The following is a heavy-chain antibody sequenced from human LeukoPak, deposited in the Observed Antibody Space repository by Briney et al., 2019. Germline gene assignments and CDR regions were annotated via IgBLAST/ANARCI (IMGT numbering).Heavy chain of an antibody. CDR2: IYSGGST. D-gene: IGHD1-26*01. CDR3: ARAEAWELYFDY. CDR1: GFTVSSNY. Sequence: GGSLRLSCAASGFTVSSNYMSWVRQAPGQGLEWVSVIYSGGSTYYADSVKGRFTISRDNSKNTLYLQMNSLRAEDTAVYYCARAEAWELYFDYWGQGTLVTVSS. J-gene: IGHJ4*02. V-gene: IGHV3-53*01.